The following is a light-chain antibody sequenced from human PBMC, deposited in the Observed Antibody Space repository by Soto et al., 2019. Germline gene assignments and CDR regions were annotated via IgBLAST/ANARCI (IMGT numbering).Light chain of an antibody. CDR2: AAS. V-gene: IGKV1-39*01. CDR3: QQSFHTPPIT. CDR1: QTIAIF. Sequence: DIPMTQSPSSLSASVGDRVTITCRASQTIAIFLNWYQQRPGKAPMLLIYAASSLQSGVPSRFSGSGSGTDFTLTISDLQPEDFATYYCQQSFHTPPITFGQGTRLEIK. J-gene: IGKJ5*01.